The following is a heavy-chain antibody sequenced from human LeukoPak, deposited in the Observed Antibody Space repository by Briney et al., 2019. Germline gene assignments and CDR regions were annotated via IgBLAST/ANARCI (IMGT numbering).Heavy chain of an antibody. D-gene: IGHD3-3*01. Sequence: SETLSLTCTVSGGSISSYYWSWIRQPPGKGLEWIGYIYYSGSTNYNPSLKSRVTISVDTSKNQFSLKLSSVTAADTAVYYCARWALGVTIFGVVIIRPTDYGMDVWGQGTTVTVS. CDR2: IYYSGST. J-gene: IGHJ6*02. CDR3: ARWALGVTIFGVVIIRPTDYGMDV. V-gene: IGHV4-59*01. CDR1: GGSISSYY.